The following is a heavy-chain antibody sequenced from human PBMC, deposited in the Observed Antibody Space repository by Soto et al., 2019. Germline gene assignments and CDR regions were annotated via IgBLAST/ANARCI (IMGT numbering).Heavy chain of an antibody. Sequence: GGSLGLSCAASGFTFNIDGMHLVLQAPDKGLEWVALISYDGSNQYYADSVKCRFTISRDNSKNTLFLQMNSLRADDTAVYYCAKDQASGQGSFDSWGQGTLVTVSS. CDR1: GFTFNIDG. CDR2: ISYDGSNQ. J-gene: IGHJ4*02. CDR3: AKDQASGQGSFDS. V-gene: IGHV3-30*18.